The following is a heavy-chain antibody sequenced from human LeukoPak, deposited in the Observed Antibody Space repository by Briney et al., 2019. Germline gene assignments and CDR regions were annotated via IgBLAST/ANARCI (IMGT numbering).Heavy chain of an antibody. CDR3: AKDDNYIRFLS. CDR2: IIGGGGST. CDR1: GFTFSSYA. Sequence: GGSLRLSCAASGFTFSSYAMTWVRQAPGKGLEWVSGIIGGGGSTYYADSVKGRFTISGDNSKNTLYLQMNSLRAEDTAVYYCAKDDNYIRFLSWGQGTLVTVSS. D-gene: IGHD3-16*01. J-gene: IGHJ5*02. V-gene: IGHV3-23*01.